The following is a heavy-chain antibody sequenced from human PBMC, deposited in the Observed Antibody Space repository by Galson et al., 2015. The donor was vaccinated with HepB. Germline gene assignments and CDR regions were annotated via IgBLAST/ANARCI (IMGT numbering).Heavy chain of an antibody. V-gene: IGHV3-49*04. CDR2: IRSKAYGGTT. CDR1: GFTFGDYA. J-gene: IGHJ4*02. CDR3: TRDAPYCGGDCMN. D-gene: IGHD2-21*02. Sequence: LRLSCAASGFTFGDYAMSWVRQAPGKGLEWVGFIRSKAYGGTTEYAASVKGRFTISRDDSKSIAYLQMNSLKTEDTAVYYCTRDAPYCGGDCMNWGQGTLVTVSS.